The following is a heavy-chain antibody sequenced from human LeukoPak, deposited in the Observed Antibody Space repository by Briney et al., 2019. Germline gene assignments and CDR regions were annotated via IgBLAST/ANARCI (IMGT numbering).Heavy chain of an antibody. CDR2: IYHSGST. CDR1: GVSISSSNW. CDR3: ATIRGVGTNFDY. J-gene: IGHJ4*02. Sequence: SETLSLTCAVSGVSISSSNWWSWVRQPPGKGLEWIGEIYHSGSTNYNPSLKSRVTISVDKSKNQFSLKLSSVTAADTAVYYCATIRGVGTNFDYWGQGTLVTVSS. D-gene: IGHD1-26*01. V-gene: IGHV4-4*02.